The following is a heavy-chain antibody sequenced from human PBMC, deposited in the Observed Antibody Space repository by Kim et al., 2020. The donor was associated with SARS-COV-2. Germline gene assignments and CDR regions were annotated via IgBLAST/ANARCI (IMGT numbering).Heavy chain of an antibody. CDR2: ISYDGSNK. J-gene: IGHJ5*02. CDR3: AKALWES. V-gene: IGHV3-30*18. D-gene: IGHD3-10*01. Sequence: GGSLRLSCAASGFTFSSYGMHWVRQAPGKGLEWVAVISYDGSNKYYADSVKGRFTISRDNSKNTLYLQMNSLRAEDTAVYYCAKALWESWGQGTLVTVSS. CDR1: GFTFSSYG.